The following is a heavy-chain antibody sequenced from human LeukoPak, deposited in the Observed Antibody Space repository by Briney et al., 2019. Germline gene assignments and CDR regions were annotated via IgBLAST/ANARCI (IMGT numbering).Heavy chain of an antibody. CDR3: AIYSGYDSSFDY. J-gene: IGHJ4*02. CDR2: IYYSGST. Sequence: SETLSLTCTVSGGSISSYYWSWIRQPPGKGLEWIGYIYYSGSTNYNPSLKSRVTISVDTSEDQFSLKLSSVTAADTAVYYCAIYSGYDSSFDYWGQGTLVTVSS. CDR1: GGSISSYY. D-gene: IGHD5-12*01. V-gene: IGHV4-59*01.